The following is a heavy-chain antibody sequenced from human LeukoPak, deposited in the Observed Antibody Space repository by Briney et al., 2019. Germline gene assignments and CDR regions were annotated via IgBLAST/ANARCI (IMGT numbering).Heavy chain of an antibody. D-gene: IGHD3-10*01. CDR3: ARVGAYNWFDP. Sequence: SETLSLTCTVSSDSISSYYRSWIRQPPGKGLEWIGYIYYIGSTNYNPSLKSRVTISVDTSKNQFPLKLSSVTAADTAVYYCARVGAYNWFDPWGQGTLVTVSS. CDR1: SDSISSYY. V-gene: IGHV4-59*01. CDR2: IYYIGST. J-gene: IGHJ5*02.